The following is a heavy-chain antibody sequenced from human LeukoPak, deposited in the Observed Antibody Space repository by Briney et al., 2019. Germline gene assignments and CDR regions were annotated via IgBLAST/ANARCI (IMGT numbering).Heavy chain of an antibody. D-gene: IGHD6-19*01. CDR1: GASISTYY. CDR2: LFFGGST. V-gene: IGHV4-59*01. Sequence: SETLSLTCTVSGASISTYYWSWIRQPPGKGLEWIGYLFFGGSTNYNPSLKSRVTISSDTSKNQLSLKLTSVTAADTAVYYCARAGGGWSFDYLGQGTLITVSS. J-gene: IGHJ4*02. CDR3: ARAGGGWSFDY.